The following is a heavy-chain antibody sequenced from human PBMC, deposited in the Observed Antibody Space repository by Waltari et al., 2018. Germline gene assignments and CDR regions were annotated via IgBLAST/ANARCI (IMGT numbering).Heavy chain of an antibody. CDR3: ANAVSGSSWLLHYYYYGMDV. Sequence: EVQLLESGGGLVQPGGSLRLSCAASGFTFSSYAMSWVRQAPGKGLEWVSAISGSGGSTYYADSVKGRFTISRDNSKNTLYLQMNSLRAEDTAVYYCANAVSGSSWLLHYYYYGMDVWGQGTTVTV. CDR2: ISGSGGST. D-gene: IGHD6-13*01. V-gene: IGHV3-23*01. J-gene: IGHJ6*02. CDR1: GFTFSSYA.